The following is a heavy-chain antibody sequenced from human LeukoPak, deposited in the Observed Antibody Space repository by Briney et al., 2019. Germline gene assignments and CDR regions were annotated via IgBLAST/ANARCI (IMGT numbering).Heavy chain of an antibody. CDR2: NYWHDDR. CDR1: GFSLSTSGVG. CDR3: AHFSTTVTTGFFDP. J-gene: IGHJ5*02. D-gene: IGHD4-17*01. V-gene: IGHV2-5*01. Sequence: SGPTLVKPTQTLTLTCTFSGFSLSTSGVGVVWIRQPPGKALEWLALNYWHDDRRYNPSLRGRLTLTKDTSKNQVILTMTNVDPDDTATYFRAHFSTTVTTGFFDPWGQGLLVTVSS.